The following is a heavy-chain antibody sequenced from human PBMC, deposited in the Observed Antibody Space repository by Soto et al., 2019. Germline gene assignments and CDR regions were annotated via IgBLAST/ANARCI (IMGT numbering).Heavy chain of an antibody. Sequence: QVQLQESGPGLVKPSQTLSLTCTVSGGSISSGDYYWSWIRQPPGKGLEWIGYIYYSGSTYYNPSLKSRVTISVDTSKNHFSLKLSSVTAADTAVYYCAREAGQPLLWTYYFDYWGQGTLVTVSS. V-gene: IGHV4-30-4*01. D-gene: IGHD2-2*01. J-gene: IGHJ4*02. CDR1: GGSISSGDYY. CDR3: AREAGQPLLWTYYFDY. CDR2: IYYSGST.